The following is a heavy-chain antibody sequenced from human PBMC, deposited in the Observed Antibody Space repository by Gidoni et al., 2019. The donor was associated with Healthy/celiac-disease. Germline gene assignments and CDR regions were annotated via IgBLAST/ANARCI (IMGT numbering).Heavy chain of an antibody. Sequence: EVQLAASGVGLLEPARSLRLSCTASGFTLGDSALTWIRQAPGKGLEWVGFIRSKAYGGATEYAASVKGRFTISRDDSKSIDYLQMNSLKTEDTAVYYCTRDSYCSGGSCSTLKRFDYWGQGTLVTVSS. J-gene: IGHJ4*02. V-gene: IGHV3-49*03. CDR3: TRDSYCSGGSCSTLKRFDY. CDR1: GFTLGDSA. D-gene: IGHD2-15*01. CDR2: IRSKAYGGAT.